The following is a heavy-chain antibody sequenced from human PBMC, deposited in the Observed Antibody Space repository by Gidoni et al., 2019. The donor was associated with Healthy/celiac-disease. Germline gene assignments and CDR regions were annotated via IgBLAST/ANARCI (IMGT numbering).Heavy chain of an antibody. V-gene: IGHV3-53*01. CDR3: ARDRVLFNGGATSAYYYYGMDV. CDR1: GFTVSSNY. D-gene: IGHD1-26*01. Sequence: EVQLVESGGGLIQPVGSLRRSCAASGFTVSSNYMSWVRQAPGKGLEWVSVIYSGGSTNYADSVKGRFTISRDNSKNTLYLQMNSLRAEDTPVYYCARDRVLFNGGATSAYYYYGMDVWGQGPTVTVSS. CDR2: IYSGGST. J-gene: IGHJ6*02.